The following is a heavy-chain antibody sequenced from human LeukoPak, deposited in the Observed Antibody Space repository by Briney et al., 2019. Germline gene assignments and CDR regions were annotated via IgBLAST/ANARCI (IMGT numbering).Heavy chain of an antibody. V-gene: IGHV3-53*01. D-gene: IGHD5-18*01. CDR2: SYSGGST. J-gene: IGHJ1*01. Sequence: GVSLRLSCAASGFAVSSNYNSWVRQAPGKGLDWGSVSYSGGSTVYADSVKGRFGISRDNSKNTLYLQMNSLRVEEPAVYYCASARGSNYCPLRDWGQGPLVTVSS. CDR3: ASARGSNYCPLRD. CDR1: GFAVSSNY.